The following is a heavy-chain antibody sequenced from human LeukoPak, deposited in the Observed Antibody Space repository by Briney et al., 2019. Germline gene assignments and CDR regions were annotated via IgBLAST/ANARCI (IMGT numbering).Heavy chain of an antibody. J-gene: IGHJ6*03. CDR2: IYHSGST. CDR1: GYSISSGYY. CDR3: ARTINGWELRSGYYYYMDV. Sequence: SETLSFTCTVSGYSISSGYYWGWIRQPPGKGLEWIGSIYHSGSTYYNPSLKSRVTISVDTSKNQFSLKLSSVTAADTAVYYCARTINGWELRSGYYYYMDVWGKGTTVTISS. V-gene: IGHV4-38-2*02. D-gene: IGHD1-26*01.